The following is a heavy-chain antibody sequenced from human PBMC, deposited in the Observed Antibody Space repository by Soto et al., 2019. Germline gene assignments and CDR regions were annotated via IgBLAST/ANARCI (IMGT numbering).Heavy chain of an antibody. D-gene: IGHD6-19*01. Sequence: ASVKVSCKASGYTFTSYAMHWVRQAPGQRLEWMGWINSGTGNIKYSQKFQGRVTMTRNTSISTAYMELSSLRSEDTAVYYCARERTVAGNDYWGQGTLVTVSS. CDR1: GYTFTSYA. CDR2: INSGTGNI. J-gene: IGHJ4*02. V-gene: IGHV1-3*01. CDR3: ARERTVAGNDY.